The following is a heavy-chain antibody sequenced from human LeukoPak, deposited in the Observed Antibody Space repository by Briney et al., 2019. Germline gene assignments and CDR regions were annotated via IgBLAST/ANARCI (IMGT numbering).Heavy chain of an antibody. D-gene: IGHD2-2*01. CDR1: GFTFSSYG. CDR3: AKDHCSSTSCFYFDY. CDR2: IRYDGSNK. J-gene: IGHJ4*02. Sequence: PGGSLRLSCAASGFTFSSYGMHWVRQAPGKGLEWVAFIRYDGSNKYYADSVKGRFTISRDNSKNTLYLQMNSLRAEDTAVYYCAKDHCSSTSCFYFDYRGQGTLVTVSS. V-gene: IGHV3-30*02.